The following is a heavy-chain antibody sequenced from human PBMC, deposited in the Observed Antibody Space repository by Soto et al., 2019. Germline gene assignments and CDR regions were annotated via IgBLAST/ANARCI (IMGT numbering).Heavy chain of an antibody. CDR1: GGTFSSYS. Sequence: QVQLVQSGAEVKKPGSSVKVSCKASGGTFSSYSINWVXQAPGQGLEWMGEIIPIFGTANYAQKFQGRVTITADESTSTAYMALSSLRSEDTAVYYCARHGGRHSGGIDYWGQGTLVTVSS. CDR2: IIPIFGTA. V-gene: IGHV1-69*01. D-gene: IGHD1-26*01. J-gene: IGHJ4*02. CDR3: ARHGGRHSGGIDY.